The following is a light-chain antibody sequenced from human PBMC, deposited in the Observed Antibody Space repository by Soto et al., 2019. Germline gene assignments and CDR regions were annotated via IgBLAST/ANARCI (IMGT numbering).Light chain of an antibody. CDR1: QSVSSSY. CDR2: GAS. J-gene: IGKJ1*01. Sequence: EIVLTLSPGTLSLSPGERATLSCRASQSVSSSYLAWYQQKPGQAPRLLIYGASSRATGIPDRFSGSGSGTDFTLTISRLEPEDFAVYYCQQGTFGQGTKVDIK. V-gene: IGKV3-20*01. CDR3: QQGT.